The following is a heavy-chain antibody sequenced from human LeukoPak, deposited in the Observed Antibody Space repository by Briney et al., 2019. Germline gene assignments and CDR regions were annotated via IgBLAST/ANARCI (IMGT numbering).Heavy chain of an antibody. Sequence: PSQTLSLTCTVSGGSIGSGAYYWTWLRQPAEKGLEWIGRFYSGGSTNYNPSLRSRVSISLDMSKNQFSLKMSSVTAADTAVYYCVRVPTTADNYYMDVWGKGTTVTVSS. CDR3: VRVPTTADNYYMDV. CDR2: FYSGGST. V-gene: IGHV4-61*02. J-gene: IGHJ6*03. CDR1: GGSIGSGAYY. D-gene: IGHD4-11*01.